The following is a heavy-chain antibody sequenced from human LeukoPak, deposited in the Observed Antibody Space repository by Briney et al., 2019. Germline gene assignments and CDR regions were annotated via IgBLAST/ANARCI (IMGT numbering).Heavy chain of an antibody. J-gene: IGHJ4*02. Sequence: GSLRLSCEVSGFTFSDYAMTWVRQAPGKGLEWIGEINHSGSTNYNPSLKSRVTISVDTSKNQFSLKLSSVTAADTAVYYCARRSLRYFDWLLSERNYFDYWGQGTLVTVSS. D-gene: IGHD3-9*01. CDR1: GFTFSDYA. CDR2: INHSGST. V-gene: IGHV4-34*01. CDR3: ARRSLRYFDWLLSERNYFDY.